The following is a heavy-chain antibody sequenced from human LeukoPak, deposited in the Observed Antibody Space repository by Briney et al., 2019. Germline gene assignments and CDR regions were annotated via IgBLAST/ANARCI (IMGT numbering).Heavy chain of an antibody. V-gene: IGHV4-39*01. Sequence: PSETLSLTCTVSGGSFSSSSSYWGGIRQPPGTGVERIGSIYYSGSTYYNPSLKSRVTISVDTSKNQFSLNLNSVTAADTAVYYCARHRGSGSYYDPHDYWGQGTLVTVSS. CDR1: GGSFSSSSSY. CDR3: ARHRGSGSYYDPHDY. J-gene: IGHJ4*02. D-gene: IGHD1-26*01. CDR2: IYYSGST.